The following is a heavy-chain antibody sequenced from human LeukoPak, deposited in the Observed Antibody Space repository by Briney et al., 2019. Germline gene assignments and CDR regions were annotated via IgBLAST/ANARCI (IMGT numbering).Heavy chain of an antibody. Sequence: WGALRLSCAASGFTFASHWMNWVRQAPGRGLEWVANIKLGGSEVYYVESVKGRFTISRDDAKNSLFLQMGSLRDEDTAIYYCVRDRGDYWGQGTLVTVSS. CDR3: VRDRGDY. J-gene: IGHJ4*02. CDR2: IKLGGSEV. V-gene: IGHV3-7*01. CDR1: GFTFASHW.